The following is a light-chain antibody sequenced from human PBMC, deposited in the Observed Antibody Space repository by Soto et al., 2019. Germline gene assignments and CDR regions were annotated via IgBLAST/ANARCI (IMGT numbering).Light chain of an antibody. CDR3: SSYTPTTWV. CDR1: TSDIGDKKY. V-gene: IGLV2-14*01. J-gene: IGLJ3*02. Sequence: QSALTQPASVSGSPGQSITISCTGTTSDIGDKKYVSWYQQHPGKAPQLIIYEVYNRPSGVSNRFSVSKSGNTASLTISGLQAEDEADYYCSSYTPTTWVFGGGTKLTVL. CDR2: EVY.